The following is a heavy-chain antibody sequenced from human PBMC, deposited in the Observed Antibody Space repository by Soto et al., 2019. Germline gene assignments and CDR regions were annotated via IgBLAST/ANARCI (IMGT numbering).Heavy chain of an antibody. Sequence: EVQLVESGGGLVQPGGSLRLSCAASGFTFSSYDMHWVRQATGKGLEWVSAIGTAGDTYYPGSVKGRFTISRESAKNSLYLKMNSLRAGDTAVYYCARVHPSLYYGMDVWGQGTTVTVSS. CDR3: ARVHPSLYYGMDV. J-gene: IGHJ6*02. V-gene: IGHV3-13*01. CDR2: IGTAGDT. CDR1: GFTFSSYD.